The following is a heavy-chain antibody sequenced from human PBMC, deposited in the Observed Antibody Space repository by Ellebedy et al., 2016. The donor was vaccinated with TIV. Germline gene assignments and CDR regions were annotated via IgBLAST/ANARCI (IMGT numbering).Heavy chain of an antibody. CDR1: GSTFTTFA. D-gene: IGHD2-2*01. CDR3: AVTSYCSETSCPLEY. V-gene: IGHV3-21*01. CDR2: IGKSSSYI. Sequence: PGGSLRLSCAASGSTFTTFAMTWVRQAPGKGLEWVASIGKSSSYIFYADSVKGRFTICRDNAKSSLYRQINSLRGEDTAVYFCAVTSYCSETSCPLEYWGLGTLVTVSS. J-gene: IGHJ4*02.